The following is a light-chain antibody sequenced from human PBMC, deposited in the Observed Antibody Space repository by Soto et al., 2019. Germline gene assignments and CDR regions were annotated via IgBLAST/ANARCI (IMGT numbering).Light chain of an antibody. V-gene: IGLV1-40*01. Sequence: QSVLTQPPSVSGAPGQGVTISCTGSYSNIGAGYDAHWYQQLPGTAPKLLIYGNTNRPSGVPDRISGSVSGTSASLDITGLQAEDEGDYYCQSYDRSLNGVVFGGGTKLTVL. CDR2: GNT. J-gene: IGLJ2*01. CDR1: YSNIGAGYD. CDR3: QSYDRSLNGVV.